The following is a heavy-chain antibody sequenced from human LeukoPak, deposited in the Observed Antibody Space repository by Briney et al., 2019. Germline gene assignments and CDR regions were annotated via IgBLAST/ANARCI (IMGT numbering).Heavy chain of an antibody. CDR3: ARASLIYDILTGYTMDAFDI. Sequence: GGSLRLSCAASGFTFSSYSMNWVRQAPGKGLEWVSSISSSSSYIYYADSVKGRFTISRDNAKNSLYLQMNSLRAEDTAVYYCARASLIYDILTGYTMDAFDIWGQGTMVTVSS. D-gene: IGHD3-9*01. J-gene: IGHJ3*02. CDR2: ISSSSSYI. V-gene: IGHV3-21*01. CDR1: GFTFSSYS.